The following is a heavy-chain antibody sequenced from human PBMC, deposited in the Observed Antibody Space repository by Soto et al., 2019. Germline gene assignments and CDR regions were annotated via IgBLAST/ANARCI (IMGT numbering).Heavy chain of an antibody. CDR1: GFTFIDYY. V-gene: IGHV3-11*06. Sequence: PGGSLRLSCEGSGFTFIDYYISWIRQAPGKGLEWISYSSNSGTFSRYADSVKGRFSISRDNTKNLLYLQMNSLRAEDTAVYYCARSGDNYNRLDYWGQGTLVTVSS. J-gene: IGHJ4*02. CDR2: SSNSGTFS. D-gene: IGHD1-1*01. CDR3: ARSGDNYNRLDY.